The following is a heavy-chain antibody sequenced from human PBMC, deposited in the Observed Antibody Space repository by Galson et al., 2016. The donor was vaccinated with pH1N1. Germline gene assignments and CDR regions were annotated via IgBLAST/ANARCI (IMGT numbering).Heavy chain of an antibody. CDR2: IDPSNGGT. CDR3: IRDLGRLRDF. Sequence: SVKVSCKASGYIFTRDYFHWVRQAPGQGLEWMGVIDPSNGGTTFAQKFQGLVTMTRDTSTGTVYMELSGLKSDDTAVYYCIRDLGRLRDFWGQGTLVTVSS. J-gene: IGHJ4*02. V-gene: IGHV1-46*03. D-gene: IGHD7-27*01. CDR1: GYIFTRDY.